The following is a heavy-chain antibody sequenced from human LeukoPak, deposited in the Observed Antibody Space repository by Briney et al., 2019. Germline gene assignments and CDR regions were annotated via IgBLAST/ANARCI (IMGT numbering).Heavy chain of an antibody. CDR2: FYYNGVT. D-gene: IGHD3-16*01. V-gene: IGHV4-39*01. Sequence: SETLSLTCTVSGGSISSSDYLWAWVRQTPGKGLEWIGDFYYNGVTSYDPSLKSRVTISVDTSKNQFSLNLTSVTAADTAVYHCVRRNYVSGRIDPWGQGTLVTVSS. CDR3: VRRNYVSGRIDP. J-gene: IGHJ5*02. CDR1: GGSISSSDYL.